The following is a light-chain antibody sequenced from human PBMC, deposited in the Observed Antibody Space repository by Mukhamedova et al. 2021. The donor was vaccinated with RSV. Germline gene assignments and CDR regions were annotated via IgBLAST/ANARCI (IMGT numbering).Light chain of an antibody. J-gene: IGKJ2*01. CDR2: KAS. V-gene: IGKV1-5*03. CDR3: QQYNSYSVT. CDR1: QSISSY. Sequence: ASQSISSYLAWYQERSGKAPKVLIYKASTLESGVPSRFSGSRSGTEFTLTISGLQPDDFATYYCQQYNSYSVTFGQGTKLEIK.